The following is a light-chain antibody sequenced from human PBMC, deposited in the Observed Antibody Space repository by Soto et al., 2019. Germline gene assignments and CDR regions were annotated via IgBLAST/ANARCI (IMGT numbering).Light chain of an antibody. CDR1: SGDIGDYNY. CDR3: CSYASSGTLI. Sequence: QSALTQPASVSGSPGQSITISCVGTSGDIGDYNYVSWYQQHPGKGPKVIIYDVSNRPSGVSYRFSGTKSGNTASLTVSGLQAEDEADYYCCSYASSGTLIFGTGTKLTVL. CDR2: DVS. J-gene: IGLJ1*01. V-gene: IGLV2-14*01.